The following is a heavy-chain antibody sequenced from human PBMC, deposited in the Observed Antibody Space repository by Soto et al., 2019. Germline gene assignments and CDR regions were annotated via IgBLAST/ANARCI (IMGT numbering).Heavy chain of an antibody. V-gene: IGHV1-69*13. CDR1: GGTFSSYA. CDR2: IIPIFGTA. J-gene: IGHJ6*02. CDR3: ASVDTAMDNNYYYYGMDV. D-gene: IGHD5-18*01. Sequence: GASVKVSCKASGGTFSSYAISWLRQAPGQGLEWMGGIIPIFGTANYAQKFQGRVTITADESTSTAYMELSSLRSEDTAVYYCASVDTAMDNNYYYYGMDVWGQGTTVTVSS.